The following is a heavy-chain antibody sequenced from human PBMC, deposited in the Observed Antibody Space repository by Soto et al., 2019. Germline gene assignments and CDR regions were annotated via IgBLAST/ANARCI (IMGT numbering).Heavy chain of an antibody. V-gene: IGHV5-51*01. Sequence: PGESLKISCKGSGYSFTSYWIGWVRQMPGKGLEWMGIIYPGDSDTRYSPSFQGQVTISADKSISTAYLQWSSLKASDTAMYHCARRGEYSSGWYDYWYFDLWGRGTLVAVSS. CDR2: IYPGDSDT. CDR3: ARRGEYSSGWYDYWYFDL. CDR1: GYSFTSYW. D-gene: IGHD6-19*01. J-gene: IGHJ2*01.